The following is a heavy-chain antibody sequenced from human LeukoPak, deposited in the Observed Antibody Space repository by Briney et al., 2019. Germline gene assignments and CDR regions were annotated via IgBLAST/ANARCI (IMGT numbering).Heavy chain of an antibody. D-gene: IGHD2-2*01. Sequence: ASVKVSCKASGYTFTSYAINWVRQAPGQGLEWMGWINTNTGNPTYAQGFTGRFVFSLDTSVSTAYLQISSLKAEDTAVYYCARDHVKLGSSFHPFDAFDVWGQGTLVTVSS. J-gene: IGHJ3*01. CDR2: INTNTGNP. V-gene: IGHV7-4-1*02. CDR3: ARDHVKLGSSFHPFDAFDV. CDR1: GYTFTSYA.